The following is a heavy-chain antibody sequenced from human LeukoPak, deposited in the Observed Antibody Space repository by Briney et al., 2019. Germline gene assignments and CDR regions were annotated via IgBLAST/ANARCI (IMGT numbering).Heavy chain of an antibody. CDR2: IYHSGST. Sequence: SSETLSLTCTVSGYSISSGYYWGWIRQPPGKGLEWIGSIYHSGSTYYNPSLKSRVTISVDTSKNQFSLKLSSVTAADTAVYYCARIRGSYYWSKGAPDYWGQGTLVTVSS. V-gene: IGHV4-38-2*02. D-gene: IGHD1-26*01. J-gene: IGHJ4*02. CDR3: ARIRGSYYWSKGAPDY. CDR1: GYSISSGYY.